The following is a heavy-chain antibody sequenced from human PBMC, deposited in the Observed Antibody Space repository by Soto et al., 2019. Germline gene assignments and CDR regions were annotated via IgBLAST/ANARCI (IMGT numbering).Heavy chain of an antibody. CDR3: ARVCDVIELPARTKY. V-gene: IGHV4-59*01. CDR2: INYSGNT. D-gene: IGHD1-7*01. Sequence: TGSAGMLRTYFWRLIRQPPGKRQEWLGYINYSGNTNYNPSLKNRATMSIDTSKKEFSLKLRSVTATDTAVYYCARVCDVIELPARTKY. J-gene: IGHJ1*01. CDR1: AGMLRTYF.